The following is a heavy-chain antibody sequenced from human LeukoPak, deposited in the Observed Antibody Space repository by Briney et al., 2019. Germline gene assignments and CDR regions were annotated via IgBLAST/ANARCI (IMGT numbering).Heavy chain of an antibody. CDR3: ATRVTADSYDASDI. V-gene: IGHV3-21*06. J-gene: IGHJ3*02. D-gene: IGHD6-13*01. CDR1: GFTFRSFS. CDR2: ISSTSNHK. Sequence: KTGGSLRLSCAAPGFTFRSFSMTWVRQAPGKGLEWVASISSTSNHKYHADSVKGRFTISRDNDKNSLYLQMNSLRAGDTALYYCATRVTADSYDASDIWGQGTMVTVSS.